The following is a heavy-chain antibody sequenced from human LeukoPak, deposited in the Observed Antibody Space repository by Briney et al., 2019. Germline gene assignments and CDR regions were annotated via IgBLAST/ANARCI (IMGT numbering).Heavy chain of an antibody. CDR1: GGTFSSYA. Sequence: GASVKVSCKASGGTFSSYAISWVRQAPGQGLEWMGGIIPIFGTANYAQKFQGRVTITTDESTSTAYMELSSLRSEDTAVYYCAVGYCTNSVCEDWFDPWGQGTLVTVSS. V-gene: IGHV1-69*05. CDR2: IIPIFGTA. CDR3: AVGYCTNSVCEDWFDP. J-gene: IGHJ5*02. D-gene: IGHD2-8*01.